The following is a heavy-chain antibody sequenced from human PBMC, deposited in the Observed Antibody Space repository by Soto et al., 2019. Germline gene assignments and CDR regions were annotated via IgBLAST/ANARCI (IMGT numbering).Heavy chain of an antibody. CDR3: ASTVVPAAPYYYYMDV. J-gene: IGHJ6*03. CDR2: INAGNGNT. D-gene: IGHD2-2*01. V-gene: IGHV1-3*01. CDR1: GYTFTSYA. Sequence: GASVKVSCKASGYTFTSYAMHWVRQAPGQRPEWMGWINAGNGNTKYSQKFQGRVTITRDTSASTAYMELSSLRSEDTAVYYCASTVVPAAPYYYYMDVWGKGTTVTVSS.